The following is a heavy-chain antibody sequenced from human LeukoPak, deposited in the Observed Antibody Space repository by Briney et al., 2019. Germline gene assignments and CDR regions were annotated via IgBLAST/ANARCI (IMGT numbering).Heavy chain of an antibody. CDR3: ALAYDFWSGYGRDAFDI. J-gene: IGHJ3*02. V-gene: IGHV3-48*02. D-gene: IGHD3-3*01. Sequence: GGSLRLSCAASGFTFSSYSMNWVRQAPGKGLEWASYISSSSSTIYYADSVKGRFTISRDNAKNSLYLQMNSLRDEDTAVYYCALAYDFWSGYGRDAFDIWGQGTMVTVSS. CDR1: GFTFSSYS. CDR2: ISSSSSTI.